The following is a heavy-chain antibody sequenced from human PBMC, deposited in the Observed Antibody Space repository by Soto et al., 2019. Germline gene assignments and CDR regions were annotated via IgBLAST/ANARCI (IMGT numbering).Heavy chain of an antibody. CDR3: AREDESSGHAGTFQH. J-gene: IGHJ1*01. Sequence: QVQLVESGGGVVQPGGSLRLSCIASGFTFSTYVMHWVRQAPGEGLEWVAGISVDGSNTHYADSVKGRFTISRDNSKNTLYLQMDSLTAEETTVYHCAREDESSGHAGTFQHWGQGTVVTVSS. CDR2: ISVDGSNT. CDR1: GFTFSTYV. D-gene: IGHD3-22*01. V-gene: IGHV3-30-3*01.